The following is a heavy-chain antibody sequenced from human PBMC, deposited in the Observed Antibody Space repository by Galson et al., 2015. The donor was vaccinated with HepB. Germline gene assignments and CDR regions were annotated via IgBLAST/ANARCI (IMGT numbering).Heavy chain of an antibody. V-gene: IGHV1-69*13. D-gene: IGHD3-22*01. J-gene: IGHJ4*02. CDR2: IIPIFGTA. CDR1: GDTFSRYS. CDR3: ARDRTMIGVDSSGSFDY. Sequence: SVKVSCKASGDTFSRYSFSWVRQAPGQGPEWMGGIIPIFGTANYAQKFQGRVTITADQSTSPAYMTLSSLGSEDTVVYFCARDRTMIGVDSSGSFDYLGQGTLVTVSS.